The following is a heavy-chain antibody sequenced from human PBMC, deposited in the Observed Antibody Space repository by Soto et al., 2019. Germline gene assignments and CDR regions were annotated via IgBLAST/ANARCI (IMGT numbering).Heavy chain of an antibody. J-gene: IGHJ4*02. D-gene: IGHD6-6*01. CDR3: AKWARYYFDY. V-gene: IGHV3-30*18. CDR2: ISYDGSNK. Sequence: HPGGSLRLSCAASGFTFSSYGMHWVRQAPGKGLEWVAVISYDGSNKYYADSVKGRFTISRDNSKNTLYLQMNSLRAEDTAVYYCAKWARYYFDYWGQGTLVTVSS. CDR1: GFTFSSYG.